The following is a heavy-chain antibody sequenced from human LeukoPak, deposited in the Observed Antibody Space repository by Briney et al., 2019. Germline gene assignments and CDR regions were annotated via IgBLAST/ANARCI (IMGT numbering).Heavy chain of an antibody. J-gene: IGHJ3*01. Sequence: TLSLTCTVSGGSISSGDSYWSWIRQLPGKGREWLGYIYYSGTTYYTPSLKSRLTISVDTSKNQFPLRLSSVTAADTAVYYCARNGYCSGGSCYSNNAFDVWGQGTMVTVSS. D-gene: IGHD2-15*01. CDR2: IYYSGTT. V-gene: IGHV4-31*03. CDR1: GGSISSGDSY. CDR3: ARNGYCSGGSCYSNNAFDV.